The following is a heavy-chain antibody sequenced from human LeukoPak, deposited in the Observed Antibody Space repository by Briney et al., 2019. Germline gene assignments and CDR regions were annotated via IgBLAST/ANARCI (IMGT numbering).Heavy chain of an antibody. CDR3: ARVRLTSRQGSGYYEFDY. J-gene: IGHJ4*02. D-gene: IGHD3-22*01. CDR1: GFTFDDYG. Sequence: GGSLRLSCAASGFTFDDYGMSWVRQAPGKGLEWVSGINWNGGSTGYADSVKGRFTISRDNAKNSLYLQMNSLRAEDTALYHCARVRLTSRQGSGYYEFDYWGQGTLVTVSS. V-gene: IGHV3-20*01. CDR2: INWNGGST.